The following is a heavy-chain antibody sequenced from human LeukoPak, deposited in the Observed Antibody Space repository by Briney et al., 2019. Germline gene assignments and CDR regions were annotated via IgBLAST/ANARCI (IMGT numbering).Heavy chain of an antibody. CDR3: ARDQGEKYQLLSG. D-gene: IGHD2-2*01. Sequence: SVKVSCKASGGTFSSYAISWVRQAPGQGLEWTGRIIPIFGTANYAQKSQGRVTITADKSTSTAYMELSSLRSEDTAVYYCARDQGEKYQLLSGWGQGTLVTVSS. CDR1: GGTFSSYA. V-gene: IGHV1-69*06. J-gene: IGHJ4*02. CDR2: IIPIFGTA.